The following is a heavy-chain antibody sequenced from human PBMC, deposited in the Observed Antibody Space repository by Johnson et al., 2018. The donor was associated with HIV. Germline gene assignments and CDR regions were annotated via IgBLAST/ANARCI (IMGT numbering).Heavy chain of an antibody. CDR2: IDWNGGRQ. CDR3: ARQHNYDSSGQGGGLDI. CDR1: GFRFADYG. D-gene: IGHD3-22*01. V-gene: IGHV3-20*04. J-gene: IGHJ3*02. Sequence: VQLVESGGGVVRPGGSLRLSCAASGFRFADYGMSWVRQAPGKGLACVSGIDWNGGRQGYVDSVKGRFTISRDNAKNSLYMEMNSLRAEDTALYYCARQHNYDSSGQGGGLDIWGQGTMVTVSS.